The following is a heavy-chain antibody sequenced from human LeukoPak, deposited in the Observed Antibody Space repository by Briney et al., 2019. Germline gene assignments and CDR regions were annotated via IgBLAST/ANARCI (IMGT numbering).Heavy chain of an antibody. CDR3: GRAGRWAAAMLYFFDY. D-gene: IGHD6-25*01. Sequence: SETLSLTCAVYGGAFRVYYWSWIRQPPGKGLEWIGEINHSGSTNYNPSLKSRVTISVDTSKNQFSLRLSAVTAADTAVYFCGRAGRWAAAMLYFFDYWGQGTPVTLPS. CDR1: GGAFRVYY. V-gene: IGHV4-34*01. J-gene: IGHJ4*02. CDR2: INHSGST.